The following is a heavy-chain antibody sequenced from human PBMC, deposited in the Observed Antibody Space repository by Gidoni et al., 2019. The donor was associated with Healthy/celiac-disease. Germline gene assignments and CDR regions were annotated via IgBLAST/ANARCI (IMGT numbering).Heavy chain of an antibody. D-gene: IGHD2-15*01. CDR3: AKGQEPYCSGGSCYYFDY. CDR1: GFPFSIYS. V-gene: IGHV3-23*01. Sequence: EVHLLESGGGLVHPGGSLRLSCSPSGFPFSIYSMSWVRQAPGKGLEWVSAISGSGGSTYYADSVKGRFTISRDNSKNTLYLQMKSLRAEDTAVYYCAKGQEPYCSGGSCYYFDYWGQGTLVTVSS. CDR2: ISGSGGST. J-gene: IGHJ4*02.